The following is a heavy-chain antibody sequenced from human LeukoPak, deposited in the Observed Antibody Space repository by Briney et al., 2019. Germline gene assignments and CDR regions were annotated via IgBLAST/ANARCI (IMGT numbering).Heavy chain of an antibody. D-gene: IGHD4-23*01. CDR3: ARIPLNYGGNSDAFDI. J-gene: IGHJ3*02. Sequence: SETLSLTCAVYGGSFSGYYWSWIRQPPGKGLEWIGEINHSGSTNYNPSLKSRVTISVDTSKNQFSLKLSSVTAADTAVYYCARIPLNYGGNSDAFDIWGQGTMVTVSS. V-gene: IGHV4-34*01. CDR2: INHSGST. CDR1: GGSFSGYY.